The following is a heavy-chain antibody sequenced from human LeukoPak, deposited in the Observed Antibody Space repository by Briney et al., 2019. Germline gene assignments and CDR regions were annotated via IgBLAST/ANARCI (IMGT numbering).Heavy chain of an antibody. D-gene: IGHD7-27*01. CDR2: IWYDGSNK. CDR3: ARDRGLGATLGDN. J-gene: IGHJ4*02. Sequence: GGSLRLSCAASGFTFSSYGMHWVRQAPGKGPEWVAGIWYDGSNKYYADSVKGRFTISRDNSKNTLYLQMNSLRVEDTAVYYCARDRGLGATLGDNWGQGTLVTVSS. V-gene: IGHV3-33*01. CDR1: GFTFSSYG.